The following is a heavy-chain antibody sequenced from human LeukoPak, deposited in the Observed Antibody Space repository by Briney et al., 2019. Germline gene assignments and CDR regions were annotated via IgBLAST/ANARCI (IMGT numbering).Heavy chain of an antibody. J-gene: IGHJ1*01. Sequence: ASVKVSCKASGYTFSDYYIHWVRQAPGQGLEWMGWINPNTGGTNYAQRFQGRVTMTRDTSISTAYMELSSLRSDDTAVYYCARGLNRITILGVAPEYVQHWGQGTLVPVSS. V-gene: IGHV1-2*02. CDR1: GYTFSDYY. D-gene: IGHD3-3*01. CDR3: ARGLNRITILGVAPEYVQH. CDR2: INPNTGGT.